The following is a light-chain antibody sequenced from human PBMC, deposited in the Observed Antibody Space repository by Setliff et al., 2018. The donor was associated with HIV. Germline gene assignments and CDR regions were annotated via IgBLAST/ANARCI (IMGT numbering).Light chain of an antibody. CDR2: EVT. J-gene: IGLJ2*01. V-gene: IGLV2-23*02. CDR1: SSNVGNYNL. CDR3: YSYATGKTWG. Sequence: QSALPQPASVSGSPGQSITISCTGSSSNVGNYNLVSWYQVHPGKVPKVIIFEVTKRPSGISDRFSGSKYANTASLTIPRLQAEDEADYYCYSYATGKTWGFGGGTKSPS.